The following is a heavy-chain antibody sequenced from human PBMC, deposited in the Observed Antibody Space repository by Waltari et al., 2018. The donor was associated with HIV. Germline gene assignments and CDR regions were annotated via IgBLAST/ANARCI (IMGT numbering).Heavy chain of an antibody. J-gene: IGHJ4*02. CDR3: ARDRVRGARDFDY. CDR2: ISSSSSYI. Sequence: EVQLVESGGGLVKPGGSLRLSCAASGFTFSSHSMNWVRQAPGKGLEWVASISSSSSYIYYADSVKGRFTISRDNAKNSLYLQMNSLRAEDTAVYYCARDRVRGARDFDYWGQGTLVTVSS. V-gene: IGHV3-21*01. D-gene: IGHD3-10*01. CDR1: GFTFSSHS.